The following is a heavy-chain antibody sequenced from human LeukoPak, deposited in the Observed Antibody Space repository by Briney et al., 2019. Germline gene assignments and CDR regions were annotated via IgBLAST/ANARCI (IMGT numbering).Heavy chain of an antibody. CDR2: ISSSSSYI. J-gene: IGHJ3*02. D-gene: IGHD3-22*01. Sequence: GGSLRLSCAASGFTFSSYAMHWVRQAPGKGLEWVSSISSSSSYIYYADSVKGRFTISRDNAKNSLYLQMNSLRAEDTAVYYCARTPRITMIVDAFDIWGQGTMVTVSS. V-gene: IGHV3-21*01. CDR3: ARTPRITMIVDAFDI. CDR1: GFTFSSYA.